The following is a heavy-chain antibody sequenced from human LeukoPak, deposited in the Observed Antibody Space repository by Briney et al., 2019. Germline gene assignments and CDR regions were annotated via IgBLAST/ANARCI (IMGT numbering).Heavy chain of an antibody. Sequence: GGSLRLSCAASGFTFSIYGMHWVRQAPGKGLEGVAFIRSGGSNEYYAESVKGRFTITRDNSKNTLYLQMNSLRAEDTAVYYCAKDQYYDFWSGTFDYWGQGTLVTVSS. CDR1: GFTFSIYG. CDR2: IRSGGSNE. V-gene: IGHV3-30*02. D-gene: IGHD3-3*01. J-gene: IGHJ4*02. CDR3: AKDQYYDFWSGTFDY.